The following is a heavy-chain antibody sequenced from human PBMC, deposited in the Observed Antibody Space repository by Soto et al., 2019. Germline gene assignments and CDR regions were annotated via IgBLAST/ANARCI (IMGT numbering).Heavy chain of an antibody. CDR2: IYSDDGSGT. J-gene: IGHJ4*02. V-gene: IGHV3-74*01. D-gene: IGHD5-18*01. CDR3: ATLNSFGSDS. Sequence: PGGSLRLSCAASGFTFRNYWMHWVRQAPGKGLVWISHIYSDDGSGTTYADSVKGRFTISRDNAKSTVYLQMNSLRAEDTAVYYGATLNSFGSDSWGRGTLVTVSS. CDR1: GFTFRNYW.